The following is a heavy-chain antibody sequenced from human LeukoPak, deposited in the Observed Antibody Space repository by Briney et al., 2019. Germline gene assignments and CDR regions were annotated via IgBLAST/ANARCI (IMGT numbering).Heavy chain of an antibody. V-gene: IGHV4-59*01. CDR3: AREEYSHGFGY. J-gene: IGHJ4*02. CDR2: IYYSGST. Sequence: SETLSLTCTVSGGSISSYYWSWIRQPPGKGLEWIGYIYYSGSTNYNPSLKSRVTISVDTSKNQISLKLNSVTAADTAVYYCAREEYSHGFGYWGQGTLVTVSS. CDR1: GGSISSYY. D-gene: IGHD5-18*01.